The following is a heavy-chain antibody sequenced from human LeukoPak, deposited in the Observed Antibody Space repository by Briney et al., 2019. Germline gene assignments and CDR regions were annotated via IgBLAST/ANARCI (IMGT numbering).Heavy chain of an antibody. V-gene: IGHV3-21*01. CDR3: ARGPKYIASTGPHYFDY. J-gene: IGHJ4*02. Sequence: SGGSLRLSCAASGFTFGSYSMNWVRQAPGKGLECVSSISHGSSYIYYADSVKGRFSRSRDNAEKSMYLQMNSLSAEDTAVYYCARGPKYIASTGPHYFDYWGQGTLVTVSS. CDR2: ISHGSSYI. CDR1: GFTFGSYS. D-gene: IGHD1-1*01.